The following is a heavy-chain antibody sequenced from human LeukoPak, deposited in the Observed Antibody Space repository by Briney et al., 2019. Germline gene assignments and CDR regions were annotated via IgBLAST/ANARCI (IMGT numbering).Heavy chain of an antibody. CDR2: IYYSGST. D-gene: IGHD3-3*01. CDR3: ASRQEDFWSGYRDY. CDR1: GGSISSSSYY. Sequence: SETLSLTCTVSGGSISSSSYYWGWIRQPPGKGLEWIGSIYYSGSTHYNPSLKSRATISVDTSKNQFSLELSSVTAADTAVYYCASRQEDFWSGYRDYWGQGTLVTVSS. J-gene: IGHJ4*02. V-gene: IGHV4-39*01.